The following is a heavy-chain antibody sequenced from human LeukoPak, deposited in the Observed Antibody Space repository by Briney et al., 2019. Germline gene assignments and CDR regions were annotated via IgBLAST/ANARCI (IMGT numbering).Heavy chain of an antibody. Sequence: GESLRLSCAASGFTFSSYAMFWVRQAPGQGLAWVSAVSGTTGNTYYADSVKGRFTISRDNSKNTVYLQMDSLRVDDTAVYYCAKDRSPTYYYDSSGLDYWGQGTLVTVSS. V-gene: IGHV3-23*01. CDR1: GFTFSSYA. CDR3: AKDRSPTYYYDSSGLDY. D-gene: IGHD3-22*01. CDR2: VSGTTGNT. J-gene: IGHJ4*02.